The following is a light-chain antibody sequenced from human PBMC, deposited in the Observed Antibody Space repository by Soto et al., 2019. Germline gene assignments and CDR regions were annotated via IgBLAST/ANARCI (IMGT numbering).Light chain of an antibody. J-gene: IGKJ1*01. Sequence: EIVLTQSPATLSLSPGERATLSCRASQSVSSYLAWYQQKPGQAPRLLIYDASNRATGIPARFSGSGSGTDFTLTISSLEPEDFAVYYCQQRSNWWTFGLRTKVEIK. CDR2: DAS. CDR3: QQRSNWWT. V-gene: IGKV3-11*01. CDR1: QSVSSY.